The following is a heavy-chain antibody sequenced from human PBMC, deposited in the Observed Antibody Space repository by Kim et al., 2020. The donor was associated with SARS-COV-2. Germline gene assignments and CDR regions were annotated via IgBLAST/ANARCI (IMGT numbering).Heavy chain of an antibody. J-gene: IGHJ4*02. V-gene: IGHV3-23*01. CDR1: GFSFSNFP. CDR3: SKMGSFSVSADEY. D-gene: IGHD3-10*01. CDR2: ISPIGDTT. Sequence: GGSLRLSCVASGFSFSNFPMRWIRQAPGKWLECFSAISPIGDTTYYAATVHGLFSSFRDNSKNTLYLQMHNLILYDTALYYCSKMGSFSVSADEYWGQGT.